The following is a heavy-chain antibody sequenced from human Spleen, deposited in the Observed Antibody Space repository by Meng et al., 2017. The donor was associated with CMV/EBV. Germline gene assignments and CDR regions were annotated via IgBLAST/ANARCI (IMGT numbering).Heavy chain of an antibody. CDR1: GGSLTDYC. D-gene: IGHD1-1*01. CDR2: ISHSGST. Sequence: LSLTCAVYGGSLTDYCWSWIRQSPEKGLEWIGDISHSGSTNYVPSLKSRVTISVDTSNNQFSLRLTSVTAADTAVYYCARGRTDFDSWGQGSLVTVSS. CDR3: ARGRTDFDS. J-gene: IGHJ4*02. V-gene: IGHV4-34*01.